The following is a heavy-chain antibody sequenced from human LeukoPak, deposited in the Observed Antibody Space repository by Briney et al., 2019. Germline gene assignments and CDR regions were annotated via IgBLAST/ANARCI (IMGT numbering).Heavy chain of an antibody. Sequence: GGSLRLSCAASGFTFSTYAVNWVRQAPGKGLEWVSTISVSGSGGSTFYADSVKGRFTISRDNSKNTLYLQMSSLRAEDTAVYYCARESIAVAGTSEFDYWGQGTLVTVSS. V-gene: IGHV3-23*01. CDR3: ARESIAVAGTSEFDY. CDR2: ISVSGSGGST. CDR1: GFTFSTYA. D-gene: IGHD6-19*01. J-gene: IGHJ4*02.